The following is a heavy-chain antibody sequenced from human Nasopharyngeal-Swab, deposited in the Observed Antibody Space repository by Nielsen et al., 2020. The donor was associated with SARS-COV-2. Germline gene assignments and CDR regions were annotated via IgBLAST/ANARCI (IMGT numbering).Heavy chain of an antibody. J-gene: IGHJ4*02. CDR1: GFTFSSYA. D-gene: IGHD6-19*01. V-gene: IGHV3-23*01. Sequence: GESLKISCAASGFTFSSYAMSWVRQAPGKGLEWVSAISGSGGSTYYADSVKGRFTISRDNSKNTLYLQMNSLRAEDTAVYSCAKVLIAVAGLGYFDYWGQGTLVTVSS. CDR2: ISGSGGST. CDR3: AKVLIAVAGLGYFDY.